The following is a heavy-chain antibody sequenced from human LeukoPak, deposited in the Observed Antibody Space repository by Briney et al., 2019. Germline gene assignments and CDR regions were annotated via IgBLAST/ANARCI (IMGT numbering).Heavy chain of an antibody. J-gene: IGHJ4*02. CDR2: INTDGSST. CDR3: ARTLNWAFDF. Sequence: PGGSLRLSCAASGFTFSTYWMHWVRQAPGKGLVWVSRINTDGSSTNYADSVRGRFTISRDNANNTLYLQMNSLRAEDTAVYYCARTLNWAFDFWGQGTLVTVSS. D-gene: IGHD7-27*01. V-gene: IGHV3-74*01. CDR1: GFTFSTYW.